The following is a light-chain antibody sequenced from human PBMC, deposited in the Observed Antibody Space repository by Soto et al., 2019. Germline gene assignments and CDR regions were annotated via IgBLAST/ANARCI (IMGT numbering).Light chain of an antibody. CDR1: QDISNY. CDR3: QQYDNLPRVT. V-gene: IGKV1-33*01. J-gene: IGKJ3*01. Sequence: DIQMTQSPSSLSASVGDRVTITCQASQDISNYLNWYQQKPGKAPKLLIYDASNLETGVPSRFSGSGSGTDFTFTIRSLQPEDIATYYCQQYDNLPRVTFGPGTKVDIK. CDR2: DAS.